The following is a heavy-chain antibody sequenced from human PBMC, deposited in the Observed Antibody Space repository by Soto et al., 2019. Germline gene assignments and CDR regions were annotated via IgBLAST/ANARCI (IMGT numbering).Heavy chain of an antibody. J-gene: IGHJ4*02. Sequence: GGSLRLSCAASGFTFSSYSMNWVRQAPGKGLEWVSSISSSSSYIYYADSVKGRFTISRDNAKNSLYPQMNSLRAEDTAVYYCARVWARGYSGTAGTPHLDYWGQGTLVTVSS. CDR2: ISSSSSYI. V-gene: IGHV3-21*01. CDR1: GFTFSSYS. CDR3: ARVWARGYSGTAGTPHLDY. D-gene: IGHD5-12*01.